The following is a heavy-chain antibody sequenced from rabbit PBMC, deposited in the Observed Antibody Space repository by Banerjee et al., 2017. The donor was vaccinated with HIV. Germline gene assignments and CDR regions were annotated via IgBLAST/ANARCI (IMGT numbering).Heavy chain of an antibody. CDR1: GFSFSNKYV. J-gene: IGHJ6*01. D-gene: IGHD7-1*01. CDR2: IGAGSGTT. CDR3: ARDAGGDGYSNDL. V-gene: IGHV1S45*01. Sequence: QEQLEESGGDLVKPEGSLTLTCTASGFSFSNKYVMCWVRQAPGRGLEWIACIGAGSGTTYYANWAKGRFTISKTSSTTVTLQMTSLTAADTATYFCARDAGGDGYSNDLWGPGTLVTVS.